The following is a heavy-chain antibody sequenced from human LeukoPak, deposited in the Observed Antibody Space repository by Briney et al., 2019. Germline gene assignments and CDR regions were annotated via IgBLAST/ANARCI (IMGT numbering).Heavy chain of an antibody. CDR2: IYYSGST. CDR1: GGSINNYY. Sequence: SETLSLTCSVSGGSINNYYWNWIRQPPGKGLEWIGYIYYSGSTRYNPSLQSRVTMSIGTSKTQFSLKLSSVTAADTAVYYCARHLAPTHDWFDPWGQGTLVTVSS. V-gene: IGHV4-59*08. D-gene: IGHD2-15*01. J-gene: IGHJ5*02. CDR3: ARHLAPTHDWFDP.